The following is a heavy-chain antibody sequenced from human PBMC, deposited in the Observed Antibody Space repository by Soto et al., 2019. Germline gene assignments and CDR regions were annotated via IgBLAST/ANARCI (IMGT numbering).Heavy chain of an antibody. Sequence: ASLKVSCKASGCTFTGYYMPWVRQAPVQGLEWMGWINPNSGGTNYAQKFQGRVTMTRDTSIRTAYMELSRLRSDDTAVYYCARSSINYYDSSGYPGDWFDPWGQGTLVNVSS. CDR2: INPNSGGT. D-gene: IGHD3-22*01. J-gene: IGHJ5*02. V-gene: IGHV1-2*02. CDR1: GCTFTGYY. CDR3: ARSSINYYDSSGYPGDWFDP.